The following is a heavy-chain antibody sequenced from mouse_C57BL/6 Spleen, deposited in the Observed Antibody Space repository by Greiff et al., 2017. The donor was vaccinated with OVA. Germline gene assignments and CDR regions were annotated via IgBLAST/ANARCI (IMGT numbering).Heavy chain of an antibody. Sequence: EVQLQQSGAELVRPGASVKLSCTASGFNIKDYYMHWVKQRPEQGLEWIGRIDPEDGDTEYAPKFQGKATMTADPSSNTAYLQLSSLTSEDTAVYYCTNYYGSSWGFAYWGQGTLVTVSA. J-gene: IGHJ3*01. CDR3: TNYYGSSWGFAY. V-gene: IGHV14-1*01. CDR2: IDPEDGDT. D-gene: IGHD1-1*01. CDR1: GFNIKDYY.